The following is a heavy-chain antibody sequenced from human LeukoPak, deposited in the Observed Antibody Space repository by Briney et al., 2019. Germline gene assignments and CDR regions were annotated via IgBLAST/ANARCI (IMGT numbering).Heavy chain of an antibody. CDR2: SYYTGNT. CDR3: ARVQYAAGSYYMDV. V-gene: IGHV4-59*01. D-gene: IGHD2-15*01. J-gene: IGHJ6*03. Sequence: PSETLSLTCTVSGDSISSYYWSWIRQPPGKGLEWIGFSYYTGNTNYNPSLKSRVTISVDTSTNQFSLKLSSVTAADTAVYYCARVQYAAGSYYMDVWGEGTTVTVSS. CDR1: GDSISSYY.